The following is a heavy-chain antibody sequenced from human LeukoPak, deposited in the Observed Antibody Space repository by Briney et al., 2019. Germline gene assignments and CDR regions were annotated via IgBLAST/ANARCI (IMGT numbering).Heavy chain of an antibody. V-gene: IGHV4-59*01. CDR2: ILYSGTTT. CDR3: ARVGDWNDLVY. J-gene: IGHJ4*02. Sequence: SETLSLTCTVSGGSITSYYWSWIRQTPGKGLEWIGYILYSGTTTNYNPSLKSRVTISVDTSKNQFSLKLSSVTAADTAVYYCARVGDWNDLVYWGQGTLVTVSS. D-gene: IGHD1-1*01. CDR1: GGSITSYY.